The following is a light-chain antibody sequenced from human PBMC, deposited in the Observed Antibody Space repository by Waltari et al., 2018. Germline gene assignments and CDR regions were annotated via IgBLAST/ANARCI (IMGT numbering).Light chain of an antibody. CDR2: VNSDGSH. Sequence: QLVLTQSPSASAPLGASAKLTSTPSTGHTNTIHASPQPHPKKGPRYLMKVNSDGSHNKGDKIPERFSGSSSGAERYLTISSLQSEDEADYYCQTGGHGTWVFGGGTKLTVL. V-gene: IGLV4-69*01. J-gene: IGLJ3*02. CDR3: QTGGHGTWV. CDR1: TGHTNTI.